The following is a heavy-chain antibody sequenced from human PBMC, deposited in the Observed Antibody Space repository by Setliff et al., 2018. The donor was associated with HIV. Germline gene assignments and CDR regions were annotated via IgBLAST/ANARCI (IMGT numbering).Heavy chain of an antibody. J-gene: IGHJ6*02. Sequence: GESLKISCEASGITFSSYVMSWVRQAPGQGLEWVSGINIDGGSTNYADSVKGRFTISRDNAKNTLYLQMNGLSAEDTAVYYCARDRFRGGVGTGLAEYWGQGTTVTVSS. D-gene: IGHD3-16*01. CDR3: ARDRFRGGVGTGLAEY. CDR1: GITFSSYV. CDR2: INIDGGST. V-gene: IGHV3-74*01.